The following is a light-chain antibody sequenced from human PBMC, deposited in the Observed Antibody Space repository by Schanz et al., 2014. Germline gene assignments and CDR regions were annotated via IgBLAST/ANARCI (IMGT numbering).Light chain of an antibody. CDR3: SSYTSSAPLGVV. CDR2: EVV. V-gene: IGLV2-8*01. Sequence: QSALTQPPSASGSPGQSVTISCTGTSSDIGRYNYVSWYQQHPGKAPKLILFEVVKRPTGVPDRFSGSKSGDTASLTVSGLQAEDEATYYCSSYTSSAPLGVVFGGGTKLTVL. CDR1: SSDIGRYNY. J-gene: IGLJ2*01.